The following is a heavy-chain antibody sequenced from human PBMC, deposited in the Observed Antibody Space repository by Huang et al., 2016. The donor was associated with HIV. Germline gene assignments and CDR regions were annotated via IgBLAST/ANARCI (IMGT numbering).Heavy chain of an antibody. CDR1: GCTVSSNY. J-gene: IGHJ3*02. D-gene: IGHD2-21*02. Sequence: EVQLVESGGGLIQPGGSLRLSCAVAGCTVSSNYMSWVRQAPGKGLKWVSVIHNGVNTYYADSVKGRFAISIDNFKNTLYLQMNSLRAEDTAVYYCAREFCGGDCFRSRDAFDIWGQGTMVTVAS. CDR3: AREFCGGDCFRSRDAFDI. V-gene: IGHV3-53*01. CDR2: IHNGVNT.